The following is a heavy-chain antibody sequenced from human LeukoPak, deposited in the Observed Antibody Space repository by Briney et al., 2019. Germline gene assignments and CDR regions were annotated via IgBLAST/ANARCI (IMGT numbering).Heavy chain of an antibody. CDR3: ARGSNRAFDY. J-gene: IGHJ4*02. D-gene: IGHD1-14*01. CDR1: GFTFSSYT. Sequence: PGGSLRLSCAVSGFTFSSYTMNWVRQAPGKGLEWVSHITSSSNSIYYADSVKGRFTISRDNAKNSLSLQMHSLRDEDTAVYYCARGSNRAFDYWGQGTLVTVSS. CDR2: ITSSSNSI. V-gene: IGHV3-48*02.